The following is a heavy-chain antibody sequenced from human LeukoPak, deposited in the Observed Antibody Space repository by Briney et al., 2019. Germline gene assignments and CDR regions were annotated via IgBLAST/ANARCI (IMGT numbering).Heavy chain of an antibody. D-gene: IGHD3-22*01. CDR2: IQFDGSKI. V-gene: IGHV3-30*02. CDR3: AKASESYYDSSGWEIDY. J-gene: IGHJ4*02. CDR1: GFTFNTHG. Sequence: GGSLRLSCVASGFTFNTHGMHWVRQAPGKGLEWVAFIQFDGSKIDYADSVKGRFTISRDNSKNTLYLQMNSLRAEDTAVYYCAKASESYYDSSGWEIDYWGQGTLVTVSS.